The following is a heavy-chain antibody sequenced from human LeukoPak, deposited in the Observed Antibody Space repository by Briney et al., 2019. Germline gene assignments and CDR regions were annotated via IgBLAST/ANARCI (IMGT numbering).Heavy chain of an antibody. D-gene: IGHD2-2*01. CDR1: GFTFSSYA. J-gene: IGHJ4*02. CDR3: ARVEKLLFSYYFDY. CDR2: ISGSGGST. V-gene: IGHV3-23*01. Sequence: PGGSLRLSCAASGFTFSSYAMSWVRQAPGKGLEWVSAISGSGGSTYYADSVKGRFTISRDNSKNTLYLQMNSLRAEDTAVYYCARVEKLLFSYYFDYWGQGTLVTVSS.